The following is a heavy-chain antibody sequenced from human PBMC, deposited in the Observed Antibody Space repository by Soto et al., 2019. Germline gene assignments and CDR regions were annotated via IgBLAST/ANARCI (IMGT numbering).Heavy chain of an antibody. V-gene: IGHV1-18*01. CDR2: IIAYNGNA. CDR3: AKDPVVRGVIYGARSAFDY. J-gene: IGHJ4*02. CDR1: GYTFTSYG. D-gene: IGHD3-10*01. Sequence: ASVKVSCKASGYTFTSYGISRVRQAPGQGLEWMGWIIAYNGNANYAQKLQGRVTITTDESTSTAYMELSSLRSEDTAVYYCAKDPVVRGVIYGARSAFDYWGQGTQVTVSS.